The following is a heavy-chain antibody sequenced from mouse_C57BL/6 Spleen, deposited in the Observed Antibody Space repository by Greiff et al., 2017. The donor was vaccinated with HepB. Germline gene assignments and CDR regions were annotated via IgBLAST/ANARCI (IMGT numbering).Heavy chain of an antibody. CDR3: AREGFITTVVATPFDY. V-gene: IGHV5-4*01. Sequence: EVKVEESGGGLVKPGGSLKLSCAASGFTFSSYAMSWVRQTPEKRLEWVATISDGGSYTYYPDNVKGRFTISRDNAKNNLYLQMSHLKSEDTAMYYCAREGFITTVVATPFDYWGQGTTLTVSS. D-gene: IGHD1-1*01. CDR1: GFTFSSYA. J-gene: IGHJ2*01. CDR2: ISDGGSYT.